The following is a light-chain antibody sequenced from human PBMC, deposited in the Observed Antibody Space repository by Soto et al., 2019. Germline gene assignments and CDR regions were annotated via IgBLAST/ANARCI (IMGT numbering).Light chain of an antibody. CDR1: KLGDKY. Sequence: SYELTQPSSVSVPPGQTASITCSGDKLGDKYACWYQQKPGQSPVLVIYQDSKRPSGIPERFSGSNSGNTATLTISGTQAMDEADYYCQAWDSSTGVFGGGTQLTVL. V-gene: IGLV3-1*01. J-gene: IGLJ7*01. CDR2: QDS. CDR3: QAWDSSTGV.